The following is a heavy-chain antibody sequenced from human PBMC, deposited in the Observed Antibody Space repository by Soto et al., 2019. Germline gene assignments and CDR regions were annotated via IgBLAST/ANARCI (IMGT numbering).Heavy chain of an antibody. CDR3: ARAPTVTTSHDAFDI. CDR2: IYYSGST. V-gene: IGHV4-59*01. J-gene: IGHJ3*02. Sequence: QVQLQESGPGLVKPSETLSLTCSVSNGSISSYYWSWIRQPPGKGMEWIAYIYYSGSTNYNPSLKSRVTISVDTSKNHFSLKLSSVTAADTAIYYCARAPTVTTSHDAFDIWGQGTMVTISS. D-gene: IGHD4-17*01. CDR1: NGSISSYY.